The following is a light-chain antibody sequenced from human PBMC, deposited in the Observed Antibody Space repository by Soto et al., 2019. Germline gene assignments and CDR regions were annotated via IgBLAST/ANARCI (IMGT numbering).Light chain of an antibody. CDR2: RNN. CDR1: SSNIENNY. Sequence: QSVLTQPPSASGTPGQRVTIYCSGSSSNIENNYVYWYQMVPGTAPKLLIYRNNQRPSGVPDRFSGSRSGTSASLAISGLRSEDEADYYCAAWDDSLSGRGVFGGGTQLTVL. J-gene: IGLJ2*01. V-gene: IGLV1-47*01. CDR3: AAWDDSLSGRGV.